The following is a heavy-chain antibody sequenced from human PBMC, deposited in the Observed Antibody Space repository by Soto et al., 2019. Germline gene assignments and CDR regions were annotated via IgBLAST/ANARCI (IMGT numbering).Heavy chain of an antibody. CDR1: GGSISSYY. J-gene: IGHJ2*01. D-gene: IGHD3-22*01. V-gene: IGHV4-59*01. CDR3: ARDLDYYDSSGRRIWYFDL. Sequence: SETLSLTCTVSGGSISSYYWSWIRQPPGKGLEWIGYIYYSGSTNYNPSLKSRVTILVDTSKNQFSLKLSSVTAADTAVYYCARDLDYYDSSGRRIWYFDLWGRGTLVTVSS. CDR2: IYYSGST.